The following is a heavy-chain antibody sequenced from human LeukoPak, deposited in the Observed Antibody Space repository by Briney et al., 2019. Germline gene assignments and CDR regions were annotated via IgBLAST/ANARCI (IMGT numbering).Heavy chain of an antibody. CDR1: GFTFSTYG. D-gene: IGHD6-19*01. V-gene: IGHV3-33*01. J-gene: IGHJ4*02. Sequence: PGGSLRLSCAVSGFTFSTYGMHWARQAPGKGLEWVAVVWYDGSNKYYADSVKGRFTISRDNSKNTLYLEMNSLRAEDTAVYYCARDPGVRWLVGFDYWGQGTLATVSS. CDR2: VWYDGSNK. CDR3: ARDPGVRWLVGFDY.